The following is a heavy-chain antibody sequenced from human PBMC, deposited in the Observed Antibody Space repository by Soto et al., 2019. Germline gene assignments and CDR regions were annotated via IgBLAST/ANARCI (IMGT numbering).Heavy chain of an antibody. V-gene: IGHV4-31*03. CDR2: IYYSGST. J-gene: IGHJ4*02. CDR1: GGSISSGGYY. Sequence: QVQLQESGPGLVKPSQTLSLTCTVSGGSISSGGYYWSWIRQHPGKGLEWIGYIYYSGSTYYNPSFKSRVTISVDTSKNQFSLKLSSVTAADTAVYYCAMGGDYYDSSGYPQGFDYWGQGTLVTVSS. CDR3: AMGGDYYDSSGYPQGFDY. D-gene: IGHD3-22*01.